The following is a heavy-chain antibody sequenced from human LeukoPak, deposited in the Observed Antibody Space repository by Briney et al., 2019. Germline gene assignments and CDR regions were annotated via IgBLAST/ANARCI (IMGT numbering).Heavy chain of an antibody. V-gene: IGHV3-43*02. D-gene: IGHD6-19*01. Sequence: PGGSLRLSCAASGFTFDDYDMSWVRQAPGKGLEWVSLISGDGGSTYYADSVKGRFTISRDNSKNSLYLQMNSLRTEDTALYYCGALYSSGWYDAFDIWGQGTMVTVSS. J-gene: IGHJ3*02. CDR1: GFTFDDYD. CDR3: GALYSSGWYDAFDI. CDR2: ISGDGGST.